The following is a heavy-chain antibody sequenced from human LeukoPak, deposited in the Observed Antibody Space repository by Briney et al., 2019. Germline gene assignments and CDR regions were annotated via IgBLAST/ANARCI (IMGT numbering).Heavy chain of an antibody. CDR3: VKDSVEYSSSAVWGYYFDS. J-gene: IGHJ4*02. V-gene: IGHV3-23*01. D-gene: IGHD6-6*01. CDR1: GFTFSSYA. CDR2: ISGSGGST. Sequence: GGSLRLSCAASGFTFSSYAMSWVRQAPGKGLEWVSAISGSGGSTYYADSVKGRFTISRDNSKNSLYLQMNSLRTEDTALYYCVKDSVEYSSSAVWGYYFDSWGQGTLVTVSS.